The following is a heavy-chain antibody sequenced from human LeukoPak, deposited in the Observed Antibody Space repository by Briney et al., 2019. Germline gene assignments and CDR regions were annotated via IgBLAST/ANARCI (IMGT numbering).Heavy chain of an antibody. J-gene: IGHJ6*04. D-gene: IGHD2-2*01. V-gene: IGHV2-70*01. CDR2: IDWDDDK. CDR1: GFSLSTCGMC. Sequence: SGPALVKPTQTLTLTCTFSGFSLSTCGMCVSWIRQPPGKALEWLALIDWDDDKYYSTSLKTRLTISKDTSKNQVVLTMTNMDPVDTATYYCAQIPVVVPAAMRGGYYYYYGMDVWGKGTTVTVSS. CDR3: AQIPVVVPAAMRGGYYYYYGMDV.